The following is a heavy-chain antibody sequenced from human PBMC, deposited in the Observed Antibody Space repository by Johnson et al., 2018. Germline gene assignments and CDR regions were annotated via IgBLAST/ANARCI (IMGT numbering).Heavy chain of an antibody. D-gene: IGHD1-26*01. CDR1: GFTLSDYH. CDR2: ISPSGTRI. J-gene: IGHJ6*03. CDR3: SRASVSGNACCYYYMDV. Sequence: QVQLVESGGALVKPGGSLRLSCEASGFTLSDYHMSWIRQAPGRGPEWVSYISPSGTRIFYADSVKGRFTISRDTSKNSQYLQMDSLRADDTAGYYCSRASVSGNACCYYYMDVWGKGTTVTVSS. V-gene: IGHV3-11*04.